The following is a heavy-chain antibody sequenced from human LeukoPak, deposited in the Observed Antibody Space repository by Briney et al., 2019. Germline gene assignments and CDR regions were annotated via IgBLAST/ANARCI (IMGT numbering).Heavy chain of an antibody. CDR3: ARDLPTGTYRAYFDN. D-gene: IGHD1-26*01. CDR1: GFTVSSSNY. J-gene: IGHJ4*02. V-gene: IGHV3-66*01. Sequence: GGSLRLSCAASGFTVSSSNYMNWVRQAPGKGLEWVSYIYTGGTTYYTDSVKGRFTISRDNPNNTLYLQMHSLRAEDTAVYYCARDLPTGTYRAYFDNWGQGTLVTVSS. CDR2: IYTGGTT.